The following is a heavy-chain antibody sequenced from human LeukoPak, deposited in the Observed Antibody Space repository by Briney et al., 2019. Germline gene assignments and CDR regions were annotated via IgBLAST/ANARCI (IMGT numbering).Heavy chain of an antibody. CDR3: AKESEEEQLLGEAMFDH. D-gene: IGHD1-26*01. CDR2: IRHDGSFK. Sequence: PGGSLRLSCAASGFTFSSYWMHWVRQAPGKGLEWLTFIRHDGSFKEYADSVKGRFTISRDNSKNALYLQMNSLTSEDTALYSCAKESEEEQLLGEAMFDHWGRGTLLTVSS. J-gene: IGHJ2*01. V-gene: IGHV3-30*02. CDR1: GFTFSSYW.